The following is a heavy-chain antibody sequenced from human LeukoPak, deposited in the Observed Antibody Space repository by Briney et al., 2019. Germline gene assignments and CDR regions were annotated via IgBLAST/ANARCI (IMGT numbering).Heavy chain of an antibody. CDR2: INPNSGGT. D-gene: IGHD4-17*01. CDR3: ARVKTTVTTNYYYYYMDV. V-gene: IGHV1-2*02. Sequence: GASVKVSCKASGYTFTSYGISWVRQAPGQGLEWMGWINPNSGGTNYAQKFQGRVTMTRDTSISTAYMELSRLRSDDTAVYYCARVKTTVTTNYYYYYMDVWGKGTTVTVSS. CDR1: GYTFTSYG. J-gene: IGHJ6*03.